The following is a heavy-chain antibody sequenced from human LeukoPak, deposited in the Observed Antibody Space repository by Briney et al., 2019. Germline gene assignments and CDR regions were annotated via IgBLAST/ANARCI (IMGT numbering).Heavy chain of an antibody. CDR3: AGDRNSDWYSPLDY. CDR2: ITATGDTA. D-gene: IGHD6-19*01. CDR1: GFTFTKCA. Sequence: GGSLRLSCVASGFTFTKCAMSWIRQAPGKGLEWVAIITATGDTAYYADSVKGRFTISRDNTRNTVYMQMDSLRAEDTAIYYCAGDRNSDWYSPLDYWGQGSQVTVSP. J-gene: IGHJ4*02. V-gene: IGHV3-23*01.